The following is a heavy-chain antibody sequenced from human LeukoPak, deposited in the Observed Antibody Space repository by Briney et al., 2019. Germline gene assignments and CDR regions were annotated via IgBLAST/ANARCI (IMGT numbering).Heavy chain of an antibody. CDR3: ARHRDGGNSGANDD. CDR2: ISPYNGNT. V-gene: IGHV1-18*01. J-gene: IGHJ4*02. Sequence: GASVTVSCKASGYTFTGYGISWVRQAPGQGLEWMGWISPYNGNTNSAQKLQGRVTMTTDTSTSTAYMELRSLRSDDTAMYYCARHRDGGNSGANDDWGQGTLVTVSS. D-gene: IGHD4-23*01. CDR1: GYTFTGYG.